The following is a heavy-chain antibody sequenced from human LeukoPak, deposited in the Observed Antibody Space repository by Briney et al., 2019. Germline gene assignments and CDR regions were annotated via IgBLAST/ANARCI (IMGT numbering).Heavy chain of an antibody. CDR2: ISSSGSTI. J-gene: IGHJ5*02. V-gene: IGHV3-48*03. CDR1: GFTFSSYE. CDR3: AKGPFHSSGYYYGGWFDP. D-gene: IGHD3-22*01. Sequence: PGGSLRLSCAASGFTFSSYEMNWVRQAPGKGLEWVSYISSSGSTIYYADSVKGRFTISRDNAKNSLYLQINSLRAEDTAVYYCAKGPFHSSGYYYGGWFDPWGQGTLVTVSS.